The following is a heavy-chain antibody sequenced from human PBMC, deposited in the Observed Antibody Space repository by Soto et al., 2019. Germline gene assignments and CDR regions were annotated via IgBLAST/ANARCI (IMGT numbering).Heavy chain of an antibody. J-gene: IGHJ4*02. CDR1: GYTFTSYG. V-gene: IGHV1-18*01. CDR3: ARDRLRGYDSSGFYS. Sequence: GASVKVSCTASGYTFTSYGINWVRQAPGQGLEWMGWINPSDGNRNFAQKFEDRVTMTTATSTNTVFLELRSLKSDDTAIYYCARDRLRGYDSSGFYSWGQGTMVTVSS. CDR2: INPSDGNR. D-gene: IGHD3-22*01.